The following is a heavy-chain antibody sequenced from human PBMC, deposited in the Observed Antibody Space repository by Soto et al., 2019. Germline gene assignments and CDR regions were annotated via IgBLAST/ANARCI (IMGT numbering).Heavy chain of an antibody. V-gene: IGHV4-31*03. CDR1: GGSITTGGYY. D-gene: IGHD2-15*01. Sequence: SETLSLTCTVSGGSITTGGYYWSWIRQLPGKGLEWIGHRYYSESTYYNPSLKSRVSISLDTSKNQFSLKLSFVTAADTAMYYCARTKCSGGSCYSWSLDYWGPGTPVTVSS. CDR3: ARTKCSGGSCYSWSLDY. J-gene: IGHJ4*02. CDR2: RYYSEST.